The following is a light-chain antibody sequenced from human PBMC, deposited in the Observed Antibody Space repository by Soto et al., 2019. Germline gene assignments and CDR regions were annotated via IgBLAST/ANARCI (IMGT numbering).Light chain of an antibody. Sequence: EIVLTQSPGSLSLSPGERATLSCRASQSVSSTFFAWYQQRPGQAPMLLMYGASSRATGIPERFSGSGAGTDFTLIISRLEPEDFAVYYCQQFDSSVTFGQGTKVEIK. CDR2: GAS. J-gene: IGKJ1*01. V-gene: IGKV3-20*01. CDR3: QQFDSSVT. CDR1: QSVSSTF.